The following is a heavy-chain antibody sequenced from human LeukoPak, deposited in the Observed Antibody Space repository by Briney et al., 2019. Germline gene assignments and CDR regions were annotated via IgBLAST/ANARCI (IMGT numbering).Heavy chain of an antibody. CDR1: GYSFTSYW. CDR2: IYPGDSDT. J-gene: IGHJ3*02. D-gene: IGHD2-15*01. CDR3: ASRVGYCSGGSCPTKDAFDI. Sequence: GESLKISCKGSGYSFTSYWIGWVRQMPGKGLEWMGIIYPGDSDTRYSPSFQGQVTISADKSISTAYLQWSSLKASDTAMYYCASRVGYCSGGSCPTKDAFDIWGQGTMVTVSS. V-gene: IGHV5-51*01.